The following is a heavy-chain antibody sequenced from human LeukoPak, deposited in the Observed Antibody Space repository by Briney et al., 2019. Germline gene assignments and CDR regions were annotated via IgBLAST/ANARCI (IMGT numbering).Heavy chain of an antibody. V-gene: IGHV4-4*07. J-gene: IGHJ5*02. Sequence: SETLSLTCTVSGGSISSYYWSWTRQPAGKGLEWIGRIYTSGSTNYNPSLKSRVTMSVDTSKNQFSLKLSSVTAADTAVYYCARSPLYSSGWYVNWFDPWGQGTLVTVSS. D-gene: IGHD6-19*01. CDR2: IYTSGST. CDR1: GGSISSYY. CDR3: ARSPLYSSGWYVNWFDP.